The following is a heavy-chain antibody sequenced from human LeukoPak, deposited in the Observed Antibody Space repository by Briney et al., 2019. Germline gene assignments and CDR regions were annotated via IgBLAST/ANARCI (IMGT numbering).Heavy chain of an antibody. CDR1: GVSINNSSFS. V-gene: IGHV4-39*01. CDR3: ARRPISYFEY. CDR2: IYFTGST. J-gene: IGHJ4*02. Sequence: PSETLSLTCSISGVSINNSSFSWGWIRQPPGKGLEWIGNIYFTGSTYYNPSLKSRVTISVDTSKNQFSLKLSSVTAADTAVYYCARRPISYFEYWGQGTLVTVSS. D-gene: IGHD2-21*01.